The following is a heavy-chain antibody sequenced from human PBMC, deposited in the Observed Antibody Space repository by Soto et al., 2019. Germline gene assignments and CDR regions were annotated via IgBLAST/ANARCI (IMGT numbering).Heavy chain of an antibody. J-gene: IGHJ4*02. CDR3: ARDFVPGYTGYSDY. V-gene: IGHV1-18*01. Sequence: ASVKVSCKASGFTFSNYGINWVRQAPGQGLEWMGWISTFNANTNFAQKIQGRVTMTKDTSTSTAYMELRSLRSDGTAVYYCARDFVPGYTGYSDYWGQGTLVTVSS. CDR2: ISTFNANT. D-gene: IGHD5-12*01. CDR1: GFTFSNYG.